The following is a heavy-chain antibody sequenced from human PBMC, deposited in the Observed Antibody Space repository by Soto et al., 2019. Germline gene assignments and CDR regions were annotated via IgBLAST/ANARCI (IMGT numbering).Heavy chain of an antibody. D-gene: IGHD6-19*01. CDR3: ARGAALAGKLDL. V-gene: IGHV3-21*06. Sequence: PGGSLRLSCEASGFTFTSDSMTWVRQAPGKGLEWVSSISSHGRDIFYADSAKGRFTISRDNAKDSLHLQMNSLTGEDSAVYYCARGAALAGKLDLWGQGTLVTVSS. CDR2: ISSHGRDI. J-gene: IGHJ4*02. CDR1: GFTFTSDS.